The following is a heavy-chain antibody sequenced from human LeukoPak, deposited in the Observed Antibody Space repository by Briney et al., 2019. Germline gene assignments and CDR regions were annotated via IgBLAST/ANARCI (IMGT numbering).Heavy chain of an antibody. CDR3: ARGTVRITIFGVVVPDAFDI. V-gene: IGHV4-30-2*01. CDR2: IYHSGST. D-gene: IGHD3-3*01. Sequence: PSETLSLTCAVSGGSISSGGYSWSWIRQPPGKGLEWIGYIYHSGSTYYNPSLKSRVTISVDRSKNQFSLKLSSVTAADTAVYYCARGTVRITIFGVVVPDAFDIWGQGTMVTVSS. CDR1: GGSISSGGYS. J-gene: IGHJ3*02.